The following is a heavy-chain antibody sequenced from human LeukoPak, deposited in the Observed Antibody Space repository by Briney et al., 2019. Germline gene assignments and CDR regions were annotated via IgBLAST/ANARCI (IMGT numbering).Heavy chain of an antibody. J-gene: IGHJ4*02. D-gene: IGHD3-3*01. CDR2: ISWNSGSI. V-gene: IGHV3-9*01. CDR1: GFTFYDYA. CDR3: AKAVRFLEWLPPFDY. Sequence: GGSLRLSCAASGFTFYDYAMHWVRQAPGKGLEWVSGISWNSGSIGYADSVKGRFTISRDNAKNSLYLQMNSLRAEDTALYYCAKAVRFLEWLPPFDYWGQGTLVTVSS.